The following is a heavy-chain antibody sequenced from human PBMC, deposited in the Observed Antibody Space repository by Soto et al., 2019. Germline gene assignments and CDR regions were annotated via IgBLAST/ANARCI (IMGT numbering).Heavy chain of an antibody. D-gene: IGHD3-10*01. CDR3: AKTRPDFYGSGPYYYGMDV. CDR1: GFTFSSYG. J-gene: IGHJ6*02. V-gene: IGHV3-30*18. Sequence: GGSLRLSCAASGFTFSSYGMHWVRQAPGKGLEWVAVISNDGSNKYYADSVKGRFTISRDNSKNTLYLQMNSLRPEDTAVYYCAKTRPDFYGSGPYYYGMDVWGQGTTVTVSS. CDR2: ISNDGSNK.